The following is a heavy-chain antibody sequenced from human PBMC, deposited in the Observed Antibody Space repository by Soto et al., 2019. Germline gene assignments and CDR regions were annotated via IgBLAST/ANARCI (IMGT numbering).Heavy chain of an antibody. D-gene: IGHD2-21*02. J-gene: IGHJ4*02. V-gene: IGHV1-46*01. CDR1: GYTFTSYY. CDR2: VSPCGGSK. Sequence: GASVKVSCKASGYTFTSYYMHWVRQAPGQGLEWMGIVSPCGGSKSYAQKFQDRDTMPRDTSTSTVYMQLSSLRSEVTAVYYCARDGVTGNFDYWGKGNLVSVSS. CDR3: ARDGVTGNFDY.